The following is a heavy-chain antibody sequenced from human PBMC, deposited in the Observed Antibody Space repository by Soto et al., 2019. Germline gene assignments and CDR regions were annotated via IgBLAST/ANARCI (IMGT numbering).Heavy chain of an antibody. CDR2: INSDGSST. V-gene: IGHV3-74*01. CDR1: GFTFSSNW. CDR3: ARDDYNTHSRTGCMVV. D-gene: IGHD3-16*01. Sequence: PGGSLRLSCAVSGFTFSSNWMHWVRQAPGKGLVWVSRINSDGSSTTYADSVKGRFTISRHNARNTLYLQMNSLRAEDTAVYYCARDDYNTHSRTGCMVVWGQGTTVTVSS. J-gene: IGHJ6*02.